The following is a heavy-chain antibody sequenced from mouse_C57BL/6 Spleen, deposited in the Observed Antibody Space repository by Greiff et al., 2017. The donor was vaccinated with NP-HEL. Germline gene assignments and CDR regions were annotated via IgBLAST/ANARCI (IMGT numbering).Heavy chain of an antibody. V-gene: IGHV1-76*01. J-gene: IGHJ2*01. Sequence: VQLQQSGAELVRPGASVKLSCKASGYTFTDYYINWVKQRPGQGLEWIARIYPGSGNTYYNEKFKGKATLTAEKSSSTAYLQLSSLTSEDSAVYFCAREGNYYGNHFDYWGQGTTLTVSS. CDR1: GYTFTDYY. CDR2: IYPGSGNT. D-gene: IGHD2-1*01. CDR3: AREGNYYGNHFDY.